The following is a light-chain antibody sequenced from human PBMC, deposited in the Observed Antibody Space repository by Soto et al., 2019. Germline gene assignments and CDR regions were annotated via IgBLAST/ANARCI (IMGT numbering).Light chain of an antibody. J-gene: IGKJ2*01. CDR1: QSVSSSY. CDR3: PQEGSSQYT. CDR2: GGS. Sequence: VLAQSKDPLSLSPGGRAALSCRASQSVSSSYLAWYQQKPGQSPRLVIYGGSTRAIGIPARFSGSGSGTDFTLTISSLEPEDFAIYCSPQEGSSQYTLCQGSKVDI. V-gene: IGKV3-20*01.